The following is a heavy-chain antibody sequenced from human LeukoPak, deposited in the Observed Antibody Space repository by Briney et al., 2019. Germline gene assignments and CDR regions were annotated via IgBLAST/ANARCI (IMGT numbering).Heavy chain of an antibody. CDR1: GYTFTSYY. Sequence: ASVKVSCKASGYTFTSYYMHWVRQAPGQRLEWMGIINPSGGSTSYAQKFQGRVTMTRDMSTSTAYMELRYLRSDDTAVYYCASGREGYNPSDFWGQGTLVTVSS. CDR3: ASGREGYNPSDF. J-gene: IGHJ4*02. CDR2: INPSGGST. V-gene: IGHV1-46*01. D-gene: IGHD5-24*01.